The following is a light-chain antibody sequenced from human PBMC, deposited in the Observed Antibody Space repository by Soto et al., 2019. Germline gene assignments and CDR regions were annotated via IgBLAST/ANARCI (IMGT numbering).Light chain of an antibody. V-gene: IGLV1-44*01. Sequence: SVLTQPPSASGTPGQRVTISCSGSSSSIGSNTVNWYQHLPGTAPKVLIYTNDQRPSGVPDRLSGSKSGTSASLAISGLQSEDEAEYFCAAWDDRLNGWVFGGGTKLTVL. CDR3: AAWDDRLNGWV. J-gene: IGLJ3*02. CDR2: TND. CDR1: SSSIGSNT.